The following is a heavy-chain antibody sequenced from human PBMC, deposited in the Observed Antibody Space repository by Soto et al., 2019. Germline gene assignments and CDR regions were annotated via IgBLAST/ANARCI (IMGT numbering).Heavy chain of an antibody. D-gene: IGHD2-15*01. CDR3: TTPLSVVAATQPFDY. CDR1: GFTFSNAL. Sequence: PGGSLRLSCAASGFTFSNALMSWVRQAPGKGLEWVGRIKSKTDGGTTDYAAPVKGRFTISRDDSKNTLYLQMNSLKTEDTAVYYCTTPLSVVAATQPFDYWGQRTLVTVSS. V-gene: IGHV3-15*01. CDR2: IKSKTDGGTT. J-gene: IGHJ4*02.